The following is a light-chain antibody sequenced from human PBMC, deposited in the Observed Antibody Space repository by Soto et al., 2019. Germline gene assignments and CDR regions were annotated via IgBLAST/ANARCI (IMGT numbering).Light chain of an antibody. J-gene: IGKJ5*01. CDR3: QKYNSAHIT. Sequence: DIQMTQSPSSLSASVGDRVTITCRASQGISNYLAWYQQKPGKVPKLLIYAASTLQSGVPSRFSGRGSGTDFTLTISSLQPEDVATYYCQKYNSAHITFGQGTRLEIK. V-gene: IGKV1-27*01. CDR1: QGISNY. CDR2: AAS.